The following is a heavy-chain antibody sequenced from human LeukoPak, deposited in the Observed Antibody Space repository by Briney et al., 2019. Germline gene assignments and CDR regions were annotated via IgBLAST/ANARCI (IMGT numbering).Heavy chain of an antibody. CDR3: ANGGSYCSGGSCYPFPDWFDH. V-gene: IGHV3-23*01. Sequence: GGSLRLSCAASGFTFSSYAMSWVRQAPGKGLEWVSAISGSGGSTYYADSVKGRFTISRDNSKNTLYLQMNSLRAEDTAVYYCANGGSYCSGGSCYPFPDWFDHWGQGTLVAVSS. D-gene: IGHD2-15*01. CDR2: ISGSGGST. J-gene: IGHJ5*02. CDR1: GFTFSSYA.